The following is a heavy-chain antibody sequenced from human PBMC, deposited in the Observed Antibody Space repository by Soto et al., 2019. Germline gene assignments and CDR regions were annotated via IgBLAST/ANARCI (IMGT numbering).Heavy chain of an antibody. V-gene: IGHV3-7*05. Sequence: EVQLVESGGGLVQPGGSLRLSCAASGFTFRTYWLGWVRQVPGKGLEWVANINLDGSEKNYVDSVKGRFTISRDNARNSLYLQMSSLRAEDTALYYCARDGSTSWYSYDYHGMDVGGQGTTVTVSS. J-gene: IGHJ6*02. D-gene: IGHD5-18*01. CDR1: GFTFRTYW. CDR2: INLDGSEK. CDR3: ARDGSTSWYSYDYHGMDV.